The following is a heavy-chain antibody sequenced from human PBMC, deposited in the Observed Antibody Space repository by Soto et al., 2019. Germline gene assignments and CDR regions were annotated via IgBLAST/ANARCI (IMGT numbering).Heavy chain of an antibody. V-gene: IGHV3-74*01. CDR1: GLTFSTSW. Sequence: GRSLRLSCAASGLTFSTSWMYWVRQAPGKGLAWVSRINTGGSDTDYADSVKGRFTISRDNAKNTLYLQMNSLRAEDTAVYYCARVLYYGDYHAADYWGQGNLVTVSS. J-gene: IGHJ4*02. D-gene: IGHD4-17*01. CDR3: ARVLYYGDYHAADY. CDR2: INTGGSDT.